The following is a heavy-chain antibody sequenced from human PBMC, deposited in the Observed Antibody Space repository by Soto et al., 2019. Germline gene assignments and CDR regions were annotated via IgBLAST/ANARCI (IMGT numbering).Heavy chain of an antibody. CDR1: GFTFSSYG. Sequence: WSLRLSCAASGFTFSSYGMHWVRQAPGKGLEWVAVISYDGSNKYYADSVKGRFTISRDNSKNTLYLQMNSLRAEDTAVYYCAKSGYGRYNWFDPWGQGTVGTVS. J-gene: IGHJ5*02. V-gene: IGHV3-30*18. CDR2: ISYDGSNK. CDR3: AKSGYGRYNWFDP. D-gene: IGHD2-15*01.